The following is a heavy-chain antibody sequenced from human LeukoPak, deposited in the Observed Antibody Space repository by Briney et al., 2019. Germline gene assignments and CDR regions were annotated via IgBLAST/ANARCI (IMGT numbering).Heavy chain of an antibody. CDR2: IYSGGTT. J-gene: IGHJ4*02. CDR1: GFTVSSNY. CDR3: ARERPHFY. Sequence: GGSLRLSCAASGFTVSSNYMSWVRQAPGKGLEWVSVIYSGGTTYYADSVKGRFSISRDNSKNTLCLQMNSLRAEDTAVYYCARERPHFYWGQGTLVTVSS. D-gene: IGHD2/OR15-2a*01. V-gene: IGHV3-66*01.